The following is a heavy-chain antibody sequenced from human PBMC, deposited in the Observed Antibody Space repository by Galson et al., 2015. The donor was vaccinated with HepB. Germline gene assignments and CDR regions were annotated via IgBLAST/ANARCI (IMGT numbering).Heavy chain of an antibody. CDR3: ARETGETSGWTDRYMDI. D-gene: IGHD6-25*01. CDR2: TWYRSKWYN. CDR1: GDSVSSDSTA. Sequence: CAISGDSVSSDSTAWNWIGQSPSRGLEWLGRTWYRSKWYNDYAVSVKGRIRVIPDTSGNQFSLQLNSVTPEDTAVYYCARETGETSGWTDRYMDIWGKGTTVTVSS. V-gene: IGHV6-1*01. J-gene: IGHJ6*03.